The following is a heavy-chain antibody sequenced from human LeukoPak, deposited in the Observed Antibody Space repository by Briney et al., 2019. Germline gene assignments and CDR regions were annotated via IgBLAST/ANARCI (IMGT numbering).Heavy chain of an antibody. CDR3: ARAGGSAHYYDSSGSRLTDFDY. CDR1: GGSISSSSYS. J-gene: IGHJ4*02. V-gene: IGHV4-39*01. CDR2: IYYSGST. D-gene: IGHD3-22*01. Sequence: SETLSLTCSVSGGSISSSSYSWGWLRQPPGKGLEWIARIYYSGSTYYNPSLKSRVTISVDTSKNQFSLKLTSVTAADTAVYYCARAGGSAHYYDSSGSRLTDFDYWGQGTLVTVSS.